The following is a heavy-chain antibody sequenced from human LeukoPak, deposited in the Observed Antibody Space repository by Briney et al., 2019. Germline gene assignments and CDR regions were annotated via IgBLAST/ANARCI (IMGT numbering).Heavy chain of an antibody. V-gene: IGHV1-2*02. Sequence: GASVKVSCKASGYTFTGYYIHWVRQAPGQGPEWMGRINPNSADTLYAEKFQGRVTMTRDTSISTAYMELNRLRSDDTAVYYCARARLLHDLLTGFELGGYYCMDVWGKGTTVTVSS. CDR1: GYTFTGYY. CDR3: ARARLLHDLLTGFELGGYYCMDV. J-gene: IGHJ6*03. CDR2: INPNSADT. D-gene: IGHD3-9*01.